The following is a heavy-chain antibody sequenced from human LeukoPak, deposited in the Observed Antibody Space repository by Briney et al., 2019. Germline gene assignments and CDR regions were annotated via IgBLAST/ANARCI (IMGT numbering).Heavy chain of an antibody. D-gene: IGHD1-14*01. CDR3: ARDEGSTYNQLDY. Sequence: ASVKVSCKASGYTFDNFYIHWVRQAPGQGPEWMGWINGNDGSTKYAQKFQGRVTMTRVTAISTVYMDLSGLRPDGTAIYYCARDEGSTYNQLDYWGQGTLVTVSS. J-gene: IGHJ4*02. CDR2: INGNDGST. V-gene: IGHV1-2*02. CDR1: GYTFDNFY.